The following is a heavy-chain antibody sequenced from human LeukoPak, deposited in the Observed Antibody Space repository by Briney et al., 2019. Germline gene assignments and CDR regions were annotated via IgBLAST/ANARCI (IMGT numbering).Heavy chain of an antibody. CDR3: ARDSGTLGP. CDR2: INEDGSEK. V-gene: IGHV3-7*01. D-gene: IGHD1-26*01. Sequence: PGGSLRLSCAASGFTFSSFWMSWVRQTPGKGLEWVANINEDGSEKYYEDSVKGRFTISRDNAKNPLNLEVNGLRAEDTAVYYCARDSGTLGPWGQGTLVTVSS. J-gene: IGHJ5*02. CDR1: GFTFSSFW.